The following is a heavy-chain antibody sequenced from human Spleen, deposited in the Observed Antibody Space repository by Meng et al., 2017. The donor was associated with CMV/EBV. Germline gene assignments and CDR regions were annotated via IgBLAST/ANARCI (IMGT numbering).Heavy chain of an antibody. CDR1: GLTFSSDW. CDR3: ARANGYFNWFDP. CDR2: IRSDGNNI. D-gene: IGHD5-18*01. J-gene: IGHJ5*02. V-gene: IGHV3-74*01. Sequence: GESLKISCAASGLTFSSDWMHWVRQVPGKGLVWVSRIRSDGNNISYADSVKGRFTISRDNAKNTLFLQMNSLRVEDTAVYYCARANGYFNWFDPWGQGTLVTVSS.